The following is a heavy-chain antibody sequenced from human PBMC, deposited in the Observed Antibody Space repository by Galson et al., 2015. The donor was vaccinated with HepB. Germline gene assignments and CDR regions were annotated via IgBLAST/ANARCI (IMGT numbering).Heavy chain of an antibody. Sequence: SLRLSCAASGFTFSSYAMHWVRQAPGKGLEWVAVISYDGSNKYYADSVKVRFTISRDNSKNTLYLQMNSLRAEDTAVYYCAKDPLGPEGDAFDIRGQGTMVTVSS. V-gene: IGHV3-30*04. CDR3: AKDPLGPEGDAFDI. CDR2: ISYDGSNK. J-gene: IGHJ3*02. CDR1: GFTFSSYA.